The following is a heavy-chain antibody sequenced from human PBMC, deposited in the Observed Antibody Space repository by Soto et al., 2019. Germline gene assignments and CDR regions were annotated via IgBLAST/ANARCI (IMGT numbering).Heavy chain of an antibody. CDR3: ARAPVPDYYGSGSKYFDY. J-gene: IGHJ4*02. CDR2: ISSSSCYI. V-gene: IGHV3-21*01. D-gene: IGHD3-10*01. CDR1: GFTFSSYS. Sequence: GGSLRLSCAASGFTFSSYSMNWVRQAPGKGLEWVSSISSSSCYIYYADSVKGRFTISRDNAKNSLYLQMNSLRAEDTAVYYCARAPVPDYYGSGSKYFDYWGQGTLVTVSS.